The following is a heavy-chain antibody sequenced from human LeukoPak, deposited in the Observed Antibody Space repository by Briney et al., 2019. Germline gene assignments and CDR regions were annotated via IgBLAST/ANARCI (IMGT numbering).Heavy chain of an antibody. D-gene: IGHD3-22*01. J-gene: IGHJ4*02. CDR3: ARSDGIVVVTEFDY. V-gene: IGHV1-18*01. CDR1: GYTFTSYG. CDR2: ISAYNGNT. Sequence: ASVEVSCKASGYTFTSYGISWVRQAPGQGLEWMGWISAYNGNTNYAQKLQGRVTMTTDTSTSTAYMELRSLRSDDTAVYYCARSDGIVVVTEFDYWGQGTLVTVSS.